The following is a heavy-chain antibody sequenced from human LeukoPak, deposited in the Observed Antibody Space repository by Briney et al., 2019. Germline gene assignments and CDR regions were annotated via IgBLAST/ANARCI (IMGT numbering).Heavy chain of an antibody. D-gene: IGHD4-23*01. CDR3: ARLARLQARTTVVTLRGAHRYYFDY. Sequence: PSETLSLTCTVSGGSISSSSYYWGWIRQPPGKGLEWIGSIYYSGSTYYNPSLKSRVTISVDTSKNQFSLKLSSVTAADTAVYYCARLARLQARTTVVTLRGAHRYYFDYWGQGTLVTVSS. V-gene: IGHV4-39*01. CDR1: GGSISSSSYY. CDR2: IYYSGST. J-gene: IGHJ4*02.